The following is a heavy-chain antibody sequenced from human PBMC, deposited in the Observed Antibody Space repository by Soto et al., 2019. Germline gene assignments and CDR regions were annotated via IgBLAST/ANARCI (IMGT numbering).Heavy chain of an antibody. J-gene: IGHJ5*02. D-gene: IGHD3-10*01. CDR1: QFTFNIHA. Sequence: QVQLVESGGGVVQPGRSLRLSCAASQFTFNIHAMHWVRQAPGKGLEWVAVISYDGDDKYYADSVKGRFTISRDNSKNTLFLQMDSLRVEDTAVYYCAREKQKTSRGWFDPWGQGTLVTVSS. V-gene: IGHV3-30-3*01. CDR3: AREKQKTSRGWFDP. CDR2: ISYDGDDK.